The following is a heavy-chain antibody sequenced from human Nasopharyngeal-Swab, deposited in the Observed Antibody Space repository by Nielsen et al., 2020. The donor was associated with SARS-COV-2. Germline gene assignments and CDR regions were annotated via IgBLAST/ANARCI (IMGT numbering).Heavy chain of an antibody. CDR3: AKDYRIGYGDMFDS. D-gene: IGHD4-17*01. Sequence: GGSLRLSCAAPGFTFSNYGMHWVRQAPGKGLEWLALIWYDGSNKYYADPVKGRFTISRDNSRNTLYRQMNSLTAEDTAVYFCAKDYRIGYGDMFDSWGQGTLVTVSS. CDR1: GFTFSNYG. CDR2: IWYDGSNK. V-gene: IGHV3-33*06. J-gene: IGHJ5*01.